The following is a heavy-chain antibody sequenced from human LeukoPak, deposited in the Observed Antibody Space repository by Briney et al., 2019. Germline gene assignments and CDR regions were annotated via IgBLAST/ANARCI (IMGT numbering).Heavy chain of an antibody. J-gene: IGHJ4*02. CDR1: GVTINNNY. D-gene: IGHD5-12*01. V-gene: IGHV3-66*01. Sequence: GGSLRLSCAASGVTINNNYMSWVRQAPGKGLEWVSVIYSGSSTYYADSVRGRFAISRDNSKNTLLLQTNSLRAEDTAMYYCASRGYRGYDPGREFDYWGQGTLVTVSS. CDR2: IYSGSST. CDR3: ASRGYRGYDPGREFDY.